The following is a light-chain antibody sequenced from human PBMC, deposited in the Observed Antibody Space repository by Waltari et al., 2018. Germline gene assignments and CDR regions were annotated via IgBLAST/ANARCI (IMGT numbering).Light chain of an antibody. V-gene: IGLV2-23*01. Sequence: QSALTQPASLYGSPGQSITISCAGTKHDIGTYHFVSWFQQFPGQAPKLIVSEATKRPSGVSYRFSGSKSGNTASLTISGLQAEDEADYYCCSYAGGSRVIFGGGTKLTVL. CDR1: KHDIGTYHF. CDR2: EAT. CDR3: CSYAGGSRVI. J-gene: IGLJ2*01.